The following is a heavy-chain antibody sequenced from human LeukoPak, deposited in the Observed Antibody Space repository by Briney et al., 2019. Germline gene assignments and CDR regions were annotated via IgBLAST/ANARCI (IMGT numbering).Heavy chain of an antibody. D-gene: IGHD1-1*01. CDR3: ARAPTGTGGWNWFDP. V-gene: IGHV4-4*07. CDR2: IYTSGTT. CDR1: GGSISSYY. Sequence: SETLSLTCTVSGGSISSYYWSWIRQPAGKGPELIGRIYTSGTTNYNPSLKSRVAMSVDTSKNQFSLKLSSVTAADTAVYYCARAPTGTGGWNWFDPWGQGTLVTVSS. J-gene: IGHJ5*02.